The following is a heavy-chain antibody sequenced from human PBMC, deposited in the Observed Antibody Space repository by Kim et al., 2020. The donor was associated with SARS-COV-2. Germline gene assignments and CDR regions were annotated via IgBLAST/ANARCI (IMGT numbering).Heavy chain of an antibody. CDR1: GFTFSSYA. V-gene: IGHV3-30*04. CDR2: ISYDGSNK. CDR3: ARPKAHYYGMDV. Sequence: GGSLRLSCAASGFTFSSYAMHWVRQAPGKGLEWVAVISYDGSNKYYADSVKGRFTISRDNSKNTLYLQMNSLRAEDTAVYYCARPKAHYYGMDVWGQGTTVTVSS. J-gene: IGHJ6*02.